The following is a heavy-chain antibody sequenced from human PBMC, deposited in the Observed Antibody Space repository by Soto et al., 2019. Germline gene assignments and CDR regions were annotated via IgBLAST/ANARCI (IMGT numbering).Heavy chain of an antibody. D-gene: IGHD2-2*02. V-gene: IGHV3-23*01. Sequence: PGGSLRLSCAASGFTFNTYAMSWVRQAPGKGLEWVSAISASGIDTRYADSVKGRFTVSRDNSKDTLYLQMNNLRPEDTAVYFCENDWVVGAILYHFDHWGQGILV. CDR1: GFTFNTYA. CDR3: ENDWVVGAILYHFDH. CDR2: ISASGIDT. J-gene: IGHJ4*02.